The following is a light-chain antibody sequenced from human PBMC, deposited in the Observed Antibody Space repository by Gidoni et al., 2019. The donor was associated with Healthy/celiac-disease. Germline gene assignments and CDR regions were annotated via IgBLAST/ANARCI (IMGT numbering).Light chain of an antibody. CDR1: QSVSSY. V-gene: IGKV3-11*01. J-gene: IGKJ4*01. Sequence: EIVFTQSPATLSLSPGERATLSCRASQSVSSYLAWYQQKPGQAPRLLIYDASNRATGIPARFSGSGSGTDFTLTISSLEPEDFAVYYCQQSSNWPLTFGGXTKVEIK. CDR2: DAS. CDR3: QQSSNWPLT.